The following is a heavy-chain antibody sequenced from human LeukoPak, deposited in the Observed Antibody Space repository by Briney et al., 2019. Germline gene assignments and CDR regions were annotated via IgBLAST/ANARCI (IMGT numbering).Heavy chain of an antibody. V-gene: IGHV3-30*18. Sequence: GGSLRLSCAASGFTLSSYGMHWVRQAPGKGLEWVAVISYDGSNKYYADSVKGRFTISRDNSKNTLYLQMNRLRAEDTAVYYCAKDRDYYDSSGYHDYWGQGTLVTVSS. D-gene: IGHD3-22*01. CDR3: AKDRDYYDSSGYHDY. J-gene: IGHJ4*02. CDR1: GFTLSSYG. CDR2: ISYDGSNK.